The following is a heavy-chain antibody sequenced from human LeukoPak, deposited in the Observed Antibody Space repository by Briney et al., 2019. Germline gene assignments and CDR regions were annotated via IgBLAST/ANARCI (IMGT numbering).Heavy chain of an antibody. Sequence: ASVKVSCKVSGYTLTELSMHWVRQAPGKGLEWMGGFDPEDGETIYAQKFQGRVTMTEDTSTDTAYMELSSLRSEDTAVYYCATDPRVRYSSSWRAFDIWGQGTMVTVSS. CDR2: FDPEDGET. D-gene: IGHD6-13*01. J-gene: IGHJ3*02. V-gene: IGHV1-24*01. CDR3: ATDPRVRYSSSWRAFDI. CDR1: GYTLTELS.